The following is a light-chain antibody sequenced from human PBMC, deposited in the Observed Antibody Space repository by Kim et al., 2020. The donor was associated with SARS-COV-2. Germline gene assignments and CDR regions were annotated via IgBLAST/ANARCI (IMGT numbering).Light chain of an antibody. J-gene: IGKJ5*01. CDR1: QSVSNY. CDR2: DES. V-gene: IGKV3-11*01. Sequence: DIVLRQSPATLSLSPGERATLSCRASQSVSNYLAWYQQKPGQAPRLLIYDESKRAIGIPARFSGSGSGTDFTLTISRLEPEDSALYFCQQRSSFGQGTRLEIK. CDR3: QQRSS.